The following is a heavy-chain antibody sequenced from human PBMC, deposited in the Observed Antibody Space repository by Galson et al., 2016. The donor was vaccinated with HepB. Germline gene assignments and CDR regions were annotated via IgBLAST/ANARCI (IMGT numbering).Heavy chain of an antibody. CDR3: AKDRAGYDFRMDVFDS. D-gene: IGHD3-3*01. CDR1: GFTFSSYG. V-gene: IGHV3-30*18. Sequence: SLRLSCAASGFTFSSYGMHWVRQAPGKGLEWVAVITYDGNDKYYADSVEGRFTISRDDSKNTLYLQMNSLRADDTALYYCAKDRAGYDFRMDVFDSWGQGTLVTVSS. J-gene: IGHJ4*02. CDR2: ITYDGNDK.